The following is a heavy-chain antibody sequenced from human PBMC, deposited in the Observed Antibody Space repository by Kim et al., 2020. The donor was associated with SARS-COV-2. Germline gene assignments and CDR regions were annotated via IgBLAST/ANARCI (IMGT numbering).Heavy chain of an antibody. V-gene: IGHV3-7*01. Sequence: GGSLRLSCAASGFTFSSYWMSWVRQAPGKGLEWVANIKQDGSEKYYVDSVKGRFTISRDNAKNSLYLQMNSLRAEDTAVYYCARDGNFDWLLYSYYYGMDVGGQGTTVTVSS. CDR1: GFTFSSYW. CDR2: IKQDGSEK. CDR3: ARDGNFDWLLYSYYYGMDV. D-gene: IGHD3-9*01. J-gene: IGHJ6*02.